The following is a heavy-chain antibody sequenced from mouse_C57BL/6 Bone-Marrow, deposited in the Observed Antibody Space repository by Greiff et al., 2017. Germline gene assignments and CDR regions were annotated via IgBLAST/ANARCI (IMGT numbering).Heavy chain of an antibody. CDR1: GYTFTSYW. CDR2: INPSNGGT. Sequence: QVQLQQPGTELVKPGASVKLSCKASGYTFTSYWMHWVKQRPGQGLEWIGNINPSNGGTKYNEKFKSKDTLTVDKSSSTAYMQLSSLTSEDSAVXYCAGGRLRRGFAYWGQGTLVTVSA. V-gene: IGHV1-53*01. D-gene: IGHD2-2*01. J-gene: IGHJ3*01. CDR3: AGGRLRRGFAY.